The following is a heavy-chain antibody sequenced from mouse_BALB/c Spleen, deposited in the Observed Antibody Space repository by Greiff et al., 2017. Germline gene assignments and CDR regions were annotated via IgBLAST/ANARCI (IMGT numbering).Heavy chain of an antibody. J-gene: IGHJ3*01. CDR1: GFTFSDYY. Sequence: EVQGVESGGGLVKPGGSLKLSCAASGFTFSDYYMYWVRQTPEKRLEWVATISDGGSYTYYPDSVKGRFTISRDNAKNNLYLQMSSLKSEDTAMYYCARDQIYYGNYGFAYWGQGTLVTVSA. V-gene: IGHV5-4*02. D-gene: IGHD2-1*01. CDR3: ARDQIYYGNYGFAY. CDR2: ISDGGSYT.